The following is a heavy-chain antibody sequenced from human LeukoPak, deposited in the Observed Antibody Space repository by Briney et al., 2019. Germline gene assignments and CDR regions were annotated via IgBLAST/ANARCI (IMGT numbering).Heavy chain of an antibody. D-gene: IGHD3-9*01. J-gene: IGHJ5*02. CDR2: INSDGSST. CDR3: TTGPSRFA. V-gene: IGHV3-74*01. Sequence: TGGSLRLSCAASGLTLSRYGMHWVRQVPGQGLVWVSGINSDGSSTNPADSVGGRFTISRDNAKNTLYLQMNSLRADDTAVYYCTTGPSRFAWGQGTLVTVSS. CDR1: GLTLSRYG.